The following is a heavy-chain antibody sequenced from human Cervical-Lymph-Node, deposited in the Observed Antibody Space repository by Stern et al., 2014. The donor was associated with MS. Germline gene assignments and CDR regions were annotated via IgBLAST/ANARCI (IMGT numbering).Heavy chain of an antibody. CDR2: TNPNSGDS. CDR1: GYSFTGHY. Sequence: VQLVESGAEVKKPGASVVISCKAAGYSFTGHYIHWLRQAPGQGLEWMGLTNPNSGDSNYALKFQGRVTMTRDTSITTAYMNLNRLGFDDTAVYYCARERGRAGPAMADYWGQGTLVTVSS. V-gene: IGHV1-2*06. CDR3: ARERGRAGPAMADY. D-gene: IGHD5-18*01. J-gene: IGHJ4*02.